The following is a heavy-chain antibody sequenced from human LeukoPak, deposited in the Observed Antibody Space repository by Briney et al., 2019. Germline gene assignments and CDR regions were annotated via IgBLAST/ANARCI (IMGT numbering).Heavy chain of an antibody. V-gene: IGHV4-39*01. Sequence: SETLSLTCTVSGGSISSSSYYWGWIRQPPGKELEWIGSIYYSGSTYYNPSLKSRVTISVDTSKNQFSLKLSSVTAADTAVYYCARTPSGTVTTSPDYWGQGTLVTVSS. CDR1: GGSISSSSYY. CDR2: IYYSGST. J-gene: IGHJ4*02. CDR3: ARTPSGTVTTSPDY. D-gene: IGHD4-17*01.